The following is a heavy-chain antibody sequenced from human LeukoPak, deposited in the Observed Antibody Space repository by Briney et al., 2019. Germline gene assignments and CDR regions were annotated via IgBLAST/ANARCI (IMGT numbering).Heavy chain of an antibody. D-gene: IGHD2-15*01. CDR1: GFTFSSYA. J-gene: IGHJ4*02. CDR3: ARDHSSDY. CDR2: ISYDGSNK. V-gene: IGHV3-30*04. Sequence: QPGRSLRLSCAASGFTFSSYAMHWVRQAPGKGLEWVAVISYDGSNKYYADSVKGRFTISRDNAKNSLYLQMNSLRAEDTAVYYCARDHSSDYWGQGTLVTVSS.